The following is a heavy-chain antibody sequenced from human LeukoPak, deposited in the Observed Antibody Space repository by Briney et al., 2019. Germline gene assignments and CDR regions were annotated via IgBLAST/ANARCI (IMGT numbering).Heavy chain of an antibody. CDR3: ARSYGSGSSYFDY. J-gene: IGHJ4*02. CDR2: INPNSGGT. V-gene: IGHV1-2*02. Sequence: ASVKVSCKASGYTFTGYYMHWVRQAPGQGLEWMGWINPNSGGTSYAQKFQGRVTMTRDTSISTAYMELSRLRSDDTAVYYCARSYGSGSSYFDYWGQGTPVTVSS. CDR1: GYTFTGYY. D-gene: IGHD3-10*01.